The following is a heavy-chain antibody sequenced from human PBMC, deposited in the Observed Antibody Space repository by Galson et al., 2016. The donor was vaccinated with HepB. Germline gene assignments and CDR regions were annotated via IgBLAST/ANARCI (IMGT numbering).Heavy chain of an antibody. Sequence: QSGAEVKKPGESLKISCKASGYRFTFNWIGWVRQMPGKGLEWMGIIYPRDSETRYSPSFQGQVTISADKSINTAYLQWRSLKASDTAMYYCWTNSAVNTFGNYFGPWGQGTLVTVSP. D-gene: IGHD3-16*01. CDR3: WTNSAVNTFGNYFGP. V-gene: IGHV5-51*01. CDR2: IYPRDSET. J-gene: IGHJ5*02. CDR1: GYRFTFNW.